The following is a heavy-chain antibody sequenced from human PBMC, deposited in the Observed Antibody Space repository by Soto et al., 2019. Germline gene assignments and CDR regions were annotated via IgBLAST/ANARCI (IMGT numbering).Heavy chain of an antibody. CDR2: IYYTGAT. V-gene: IGHV4-4*02. CDR1: SGSISTGNW. CDR3: ARVFSSGSGWMYYFDF. J-gene: IGHJ4*02. Sequence: QVELQESGPRLVKSSGTLSLTCEVSSGSISTGNWWSWVRQPPGKGLEWIGEIYYTGATNYNPSLKSRVTLTIVKSKDQFSRIRTSATAADTAVYYCARVFSSGSGWMYYFDFWGQGILVSVSS. D-gene: IGHD6-25*01.